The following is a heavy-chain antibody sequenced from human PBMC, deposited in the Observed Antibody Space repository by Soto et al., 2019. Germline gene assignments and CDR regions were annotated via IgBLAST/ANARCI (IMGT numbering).Heavy chain of an antibody. CDR3: AREATYSSGRGQDY. J-gene: IGHJ4*02. CDR2: ISGGGGST. D-gene: IGHD6-25*01. CDR1: GFTFSSYA. V-gene: IGHV3-23*01. Sequence: GGSLRLSCAASGFTFSSYAMSWVRQAPGKGLEWVLGISGGGGSTFYADSVKGRFTISRDNAKNILYLQMNSLRVEDMAVYYCAREATYSSGRGQDYWGQGTQVTVSS.